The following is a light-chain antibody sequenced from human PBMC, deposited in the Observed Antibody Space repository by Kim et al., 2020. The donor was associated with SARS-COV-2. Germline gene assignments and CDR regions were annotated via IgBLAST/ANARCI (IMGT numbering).Light chain of an antibody. J-gene: IGKJ1*01. CDR2: GTS. CDR3: QKYYSDPT. V-gene: IGKV1-27*01. Sequence: DIQMTQSPSSLSASVGDRVTITCRASQGLSNDLAWFQQKSGKVPKVLINGTSILQSGVPSRFSGSGSGTDFTLTINSLQPEDVATYYCQKYYSDPTFGQGTKVDIK. CDR1: QGLSND.